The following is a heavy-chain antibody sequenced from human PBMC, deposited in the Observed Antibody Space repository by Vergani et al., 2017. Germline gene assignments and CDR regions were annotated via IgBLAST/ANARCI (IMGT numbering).Heavy chain of an antibody. CDR3: TRDPNGSGTTVDY. CDR2: IRSKAYGGTT. V-gene: IGHV3-49*04. Sequence: EVQLVESGGGLVQPGRSLRLSCTASGFTFGDYAMSWVRQAPGKGLGWVGFIRSKAYGGTTEYAASVKGRFTISRDDSKSIAYLQMNSLKTEDTAVYYCTRDPNGSGTTVDYWGQGTLVTVSS. CDR1: GFTFGDYA. D-gene: IGHD3-10*01. J-gene: IGHJ4*02.